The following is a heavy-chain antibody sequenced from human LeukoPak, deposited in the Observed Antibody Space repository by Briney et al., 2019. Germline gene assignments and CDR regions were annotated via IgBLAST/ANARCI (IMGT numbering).Heavy chain of an antibody. D-gene: IGHD3-10*01. CDR2: IIPIFGTA. J-gene: IGHJ4*02. Sequence: ASVKVSCKASGGTFSSYAISWVRQAPGQGLEWMGGIIPIFGTANYAQKFQGRVTITADKSTSTAYMELSSLRSEDTAVYYCARALVGYGSGSYIDYWGQGTLVTVSS. CDR3: ARALVGYGSGSYIDY. V-gene: IGHV1-69*06. CDR1: GGTFSSYA.